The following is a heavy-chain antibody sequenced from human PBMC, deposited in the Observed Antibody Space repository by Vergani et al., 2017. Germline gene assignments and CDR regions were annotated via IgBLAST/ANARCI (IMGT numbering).Heavy chain of an antibody. Sequence: QVQLVQSGADLMKPGSSVKLSCKASGGTFSSYAISWVRQAPGQGLEWMGGIIPIFGTANYAQKFQGRVTRTTDESTSTAYMELSSLRSEVTAVYYCAQGVRRELWFGKFDAFDIWGQGTMVTVSS. CDR1: GGTFSSYA. CDR2: IIPIFGTA. V-gene: IGHV1-69*01. J-gene: IGHJ3*02. CDR3: AQGVRRELWFGKFDAFDI. D-gene: IGHD3-10*01.